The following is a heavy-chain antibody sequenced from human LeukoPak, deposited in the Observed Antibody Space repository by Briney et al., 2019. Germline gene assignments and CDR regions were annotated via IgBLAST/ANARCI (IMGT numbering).Heavy chain of an antibody. CDR3: ATRPYDYDILTGYYSFDY. Sequence: ASVKVSCKASGYTFTSYYIHWVRQAPGQGLEWMGIINPSGGSTSYSQKFQGRVTMTRDTSTTTVYMDLSSLRSEDTAVYYCATRPYDYDILTGYYSFDYWGQGTLVTVSS. V-gene: IGHV1-46*01. J-gene: IGHJ4*02. D-gene: IGHD3-9*01. CDR1: GYTFTSYY. CDR2: INPSGGST.